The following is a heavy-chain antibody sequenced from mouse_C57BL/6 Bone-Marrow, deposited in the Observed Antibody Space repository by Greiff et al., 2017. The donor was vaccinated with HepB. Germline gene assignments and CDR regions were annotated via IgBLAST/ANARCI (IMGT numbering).Heavy chain of an antibody. J-gene: IGHJ2*01. D-gene: IGHD2-5*01. CDR2: IDPSDSYT. Sequence: QVQLQQPGAELVMPGASVKLSCKASGYTFTSYWMHWVKQRPGQGLEWIGEIDPSDSYTNYNQKFKGKSTLTVDKSSSTAYMQLSSLTSEDSAVYYCARGPYYSNRYYFDYWGQGTTLTVSS. V-gene: IGHV1-69*01. CDR1: GYTFTSYW. CDR3: ARGPYYSNRYYFDY.